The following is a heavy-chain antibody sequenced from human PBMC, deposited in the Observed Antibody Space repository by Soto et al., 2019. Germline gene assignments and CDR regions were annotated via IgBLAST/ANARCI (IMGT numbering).Heavy chain of an antibody. CDR2: IKSKTDGGTT. V-gene: IGHV3-15*01. CDR3: TTAPEDYCSSTSCYKADAFDI. Sequence: GGSLRLSCAASGFTFSNAWMSWVRQAPGKGLEWVGRIKSKTDGGTTDYAAPVKGRFTISRDDSKNTLYLQMNSLKTEDTAVYYCTTAPEDYCSSTSCYKADAFDIWGQGTMVTVSS. D-gene: IGHD2-2*02. J-gene: IGHJ3*02. CDR1: GFTFSNAW.